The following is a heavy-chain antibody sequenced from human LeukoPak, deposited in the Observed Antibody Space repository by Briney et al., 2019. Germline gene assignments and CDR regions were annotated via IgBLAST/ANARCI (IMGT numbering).Heavy chain of an antibody. V-gene: IGHV4-4*02. CDR2: IYHSGST. J-gene: IGHJ4*02. CDR3: ARASDSGDWHLGY. D-gene: IGHD2-21*02. CDR1: GGSISSSNW. Sequence: SGTLSLTCAVSGGSISSSNWWSWVRQPPGKGLEWIGEIYHSGSTNYNPSLKSRVTISVDKSKNQFSLKLSSVTAADTAVYYCARASDSGDWHLGYWGQGTLVTVSS.